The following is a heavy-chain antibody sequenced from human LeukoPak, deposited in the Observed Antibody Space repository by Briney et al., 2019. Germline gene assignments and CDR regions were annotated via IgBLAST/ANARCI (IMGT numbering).Heavy chain of an antibody. J-gene: IGHJ4*02. CDR1: GGSISGGTYY. CDR2: IYISGST. D-gene: IGHD3-22*01. Sequence: SQTLSLTCSVSGGSISGGTYYWSWIRQPAGRGLEWLGHIYISGSTNYNPALKSRVTMSVDTSKNQFSLELSSVTAADTAVYYCARSRRYYDRSGYSEYYFDYWGQGILVTVSS. CDR3: ARSRRYYDRSGYSEYYFDY. V-gene: IGHV4-61*09.